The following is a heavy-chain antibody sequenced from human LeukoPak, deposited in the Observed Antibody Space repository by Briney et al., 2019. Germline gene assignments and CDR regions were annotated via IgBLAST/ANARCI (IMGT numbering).Heavy chain of an antibody. CDR3: ARGMVRVPGEYYYVMDV. J-gene: IGHJ6*02. D-gene: IGHD3-10*01. V-gene: IGHV3-64*04. Sequence: PGGSLRLSCSASGFTFNNYAMHWVRQAPGKGLEYVSGINNNGGSTQYADSVKGRFTISRDSAKNSLYLQMNSLRAEDTALYYCARGMVRVPGEYYYVMDVWGQGTTVTVSS. CDR2: INNNGGST. CDR1: GFTFNNYA.